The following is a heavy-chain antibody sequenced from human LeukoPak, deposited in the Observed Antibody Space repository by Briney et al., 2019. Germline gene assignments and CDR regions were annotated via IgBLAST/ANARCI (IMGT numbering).Heavy chain of an antibody. Sequence: ASVKVSCKASGYTFTSYDINWVRQATGQELEWMGWMNPNSGNTGYAQKFQGRVTMTRNTSISTAYMELSSLRSEDTAVYYCARGPSRGRGSGSYLSYNWFDPWGQGTLVTVSS. D-gene: IGHD3-10*01. J-gene: IGHJ5*02. CDR1: GYTFTSYD. CDR2: MNPNSGNT. V-gene: IGHV1-8*01. CDR3: ARGPSRGRGSGSYLSYNWFDP.